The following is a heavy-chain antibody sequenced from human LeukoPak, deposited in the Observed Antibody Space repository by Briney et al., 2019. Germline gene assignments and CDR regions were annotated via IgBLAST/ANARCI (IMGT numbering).Heavy chain of an antibody. CDR1: GVSISGYY. J-gene: IGHJ3*02. V-gene: IGHV4-59*01. CDR3: ARYYYDSSGYYAFDI. CDR2: IYDSGST. D-gene: IGHD3-22*01. Sequence: SETLSLTCSVSGVSISGYYWSWIRQPPGKGLEWIGYIYDSGSTNYNPSLKSRVTISADTSKNQFSLRLSSVTAADTAVYYCARYYYDSSGYYAFDIWGQGTMVTVSS.